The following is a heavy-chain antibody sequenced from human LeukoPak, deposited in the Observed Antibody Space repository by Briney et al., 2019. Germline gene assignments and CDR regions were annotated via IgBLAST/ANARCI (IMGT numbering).Heavy chain of an antibody. J-gene: IGHJ3*02. V-gene: IGHV4-39*01. CDR1: GGSISSSSYY. Sequence: SETLSLTCTVSGGSISSSSYYWGWLRQPPGTGREWVGSIYYSGSTYYNSSLKSRVTISVDTSKNQFSLKLSSVTAADTAVYYCARHLGVTRRPDSSGYYYVPDAFDIWGQGTMVTVSS. CDR2: IYYSGST. CDR3: ARHLGVTRRPDSSGYYYVPDAFDI. D-gene: IGHD3-22*01.